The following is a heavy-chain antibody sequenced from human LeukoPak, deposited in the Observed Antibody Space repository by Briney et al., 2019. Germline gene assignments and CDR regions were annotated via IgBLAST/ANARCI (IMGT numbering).Heavy chain of an antibody. CDR2: IYWDDEL. CDR1: GFSLRSVPVG. D-gene: IGHD2/OR15-2a*01. CDR3: AMFDGSTSVYRDA. Sequence: SGPTLVKPTQTLTLTCSFSGFSLRSVPVGVGWIRQPPGEALEWLALIYWDDELRYSPSLKNRLTITKDTSKNQVFLTMTNMDPVDTGTYFCAMFDGSTSVYRDAWGQGTLITVSS. V-gene: IGHV2-5*02. J-gene: IGHJ5*02.